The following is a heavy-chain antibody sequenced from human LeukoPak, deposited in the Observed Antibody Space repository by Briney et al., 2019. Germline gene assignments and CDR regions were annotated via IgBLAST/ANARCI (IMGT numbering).Heavy chain of an antibody. D-gene: IGHD3-10*01. CDR2: IYYSGST. CDR3: ARGYGSGSPNDY. J-gene: IGHJ4*02. Sequence: PSETLSLTCTVSGGSISSYYWSWIRQPPGQGLEWIGYIYYSGSTNYNPSLKSRVTISVDTSKNQFSLKLSSVTAADTAVYYCARGYGSGSPNDYWGQGTLVTVSS. V-gene: IGHV4-59*01. CDR1: GGSISSYY.